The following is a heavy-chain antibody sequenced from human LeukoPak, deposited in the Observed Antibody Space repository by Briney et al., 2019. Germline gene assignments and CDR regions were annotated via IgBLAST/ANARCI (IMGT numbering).Heavy chain of an antibody. D-gene: IGHD3-9*01. V-gene: IGHV1-2*06. Sequence: ASVKVSCKASGYTFTGYYMHWVRQAPGQGLERMGRINPNSGGTNYAQKFQGRVTMTRDTSISTAYMELSRLRSDDTAVYYCARDPEYYDILTGYQGYFDYWGQGTLVTVSS. J-gene: IGHJ4*02. CDR3: ARDPEYYDILTGYQGYFDY. CDR2: INPNSGGT. CDR1: GYTFTGYY.